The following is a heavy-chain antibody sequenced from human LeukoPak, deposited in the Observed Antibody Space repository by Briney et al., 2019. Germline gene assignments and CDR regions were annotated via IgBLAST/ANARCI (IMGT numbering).Heavy chain of an antibody. Sequence: GGSLRLSCAASRFTFSDYYMVWIRQAPGKGLEWISYISNSGNYANYADSVKGRFTVSRDNAKNSLSLQMNSLRPDDTAVYYCARADRTSWFDYWGQGILVTVSS. V-gene: IGHV3-11*05. CDR1: RFTFSDYY. CDR2: ISNSGNYA. CDR3: ARADRTSWFDY. D-gene: IGHD2-2*01. J-gene: IGHJ4*02.